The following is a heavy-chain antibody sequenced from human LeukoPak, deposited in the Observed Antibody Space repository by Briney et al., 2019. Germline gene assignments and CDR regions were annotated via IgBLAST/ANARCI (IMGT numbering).Heavy chain of an antibody. Sequence: PSETLSLTCAVYGGSFSGYYWSWIRQPPGKGLEWIGEINHSGSTNYNPSLKSRVTISADTSKNQFSLKLSSVTAADTAVYYCARGSLKSSSYQHWGQGTLVTVSS. CDR3: ARGSLKSSSYQH. V-gene: IGHV4-34*01. J-gene: IGHJ1*01. D-gene: IGHD6-13*01. CDR1: GGSFSGYY. CDR2: INHSGST.